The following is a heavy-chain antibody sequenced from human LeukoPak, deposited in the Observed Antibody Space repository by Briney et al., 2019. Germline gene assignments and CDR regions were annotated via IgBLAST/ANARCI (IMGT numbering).Heavy chain of an antibody. Sequence: SETLSLTCTVTNVAIKNYYWCWIRQSPGERLEWIAYIHYSGTTIYNPSLNSRVTVSLDTSKNQFFLRLDSMTAADTAIYYCARHTVQTLSRFDLWGQGTLVTVSS. J-gene: IGHJ5*02. D-gene: IGHD1-1*01. CDR1: NVAIKNYY. V-gene: IGHV4-59*08. CDR2: IHYSGTT. CDR3: ARHTVQTLSRFDL.